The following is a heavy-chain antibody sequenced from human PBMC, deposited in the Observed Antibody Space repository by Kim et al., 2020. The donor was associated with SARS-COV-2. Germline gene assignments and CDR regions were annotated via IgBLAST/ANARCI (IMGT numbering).Heavy chain of an antibody. CDR3: ARGLNWNYFSGVENRPNWFDP. Sequence: ASVKVSCKASGYTFTSYDINWVRQATGQGLEWMGWMNPNSGNTGYAQKFQGRVTMTRNTSISTAYMELSSLRSEDTAVYYCARGLNWNYFSGVENRPNWFDPWGQGTLVTVSS. CDR2: MNPNSGNT. V-gene: IGHV1-8*01. J-gene: IGHJ5*02. CDR1: GYTFTSYD. D-gene: IGHD1-7*01.